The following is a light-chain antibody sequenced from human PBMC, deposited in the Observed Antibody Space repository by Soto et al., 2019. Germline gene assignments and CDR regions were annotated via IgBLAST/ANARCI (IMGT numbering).Light chain of an antibody. J-gene: IGLJ3*02. V-gene: IGLV1-51*01. CDR3: GTWDNSLSTVV. CDR1: SSNIGNNY. Sequence: QSLLTQPPSMSAAPGQNVTISCSGGSSNIGNNYVSWYQQLPGTAPKLLIYDTDKRPSGIPDRFSGSKSGTSGTLDITGLQTGDEADYYCGTWDNSLSTVVFGGGTKVTVL. CDR2: DTD.